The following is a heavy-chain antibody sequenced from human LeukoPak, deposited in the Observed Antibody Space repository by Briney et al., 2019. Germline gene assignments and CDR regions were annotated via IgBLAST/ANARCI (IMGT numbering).Heavy chain of an antibody. D-gene: IGHD6-19*01. Sequence: GGSLRLSCAASGFTFSSYAMSWVRQAPGKGLEWVSAISGSGGSTYYADSVKGRFTISRDNSKNTLYLQMNSLRAEDTAVYYCAKDSPGYSSGWYYFDYWGQGTLVIVSS. CDR1: GFTFSSYA. CDR2: ISGSGGST. J-gene: IGHJ4*02. V-gene: IGHV3-23*01. CDR3: AKDSPGYSSGWYYFDY.